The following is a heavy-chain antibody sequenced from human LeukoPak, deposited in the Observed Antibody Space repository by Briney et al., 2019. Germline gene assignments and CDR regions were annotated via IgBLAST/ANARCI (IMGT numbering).Heavy chain of an antibody. CDR3: ARDGIDFRAFDL. V-gene: IGHV3-7*01. Sequence: GGSLRLSCEASGFTFSNSWMTWVRQTPGKGLEWVANIKTDGSEKYYVDSVRGRFTISRDNAKNSLYLQMNSLSADDTAVYYCARDGIDFRAFDLWGQGSMVTVSS. CDR1: GFTFSNSW. D-gene: IGHD1-26*01. CDR2: IKTDGSEK. J-gene: IGHJ3*01.